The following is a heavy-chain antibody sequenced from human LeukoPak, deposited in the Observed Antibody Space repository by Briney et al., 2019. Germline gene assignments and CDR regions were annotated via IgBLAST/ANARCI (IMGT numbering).Heavy chain of an antibody. CDR3: ARDHHLGAPAEDI. Sequence: GGSLRLSCAASGFTFSSYSMNWVRQAPGKGLEWVSYISSSSSTIYYADSVKGRFTISRDNAKNSLYLQMNSLRAEDTAVYYCARDHHLGAPAEDIWGQGTMVTVSS. J-gene: IGHJ3*02. D-gene: IGHD6-6*01. V-gene: IGHV3-48*04. CDR2: ISSSSSTI. CDR1: GFTFSSYS.